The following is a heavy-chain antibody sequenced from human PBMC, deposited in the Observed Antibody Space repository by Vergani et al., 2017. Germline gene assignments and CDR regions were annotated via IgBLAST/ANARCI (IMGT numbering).Heavy chain of an antibody. V-gene: IGHV1-69*02. D-gene: IGHD2-2*01. CDR2: IIPILGIA. Sequence: QVQLVQSGAEVKKPGSSVKVSCKASGGTFSSYTISWVRQAPGQGLEWMGRIIPILGIANYAQKFQGRVTITADKSTSTAYMELSSLRSEDTAVYYCARGRFCRGTSCYAGNWFDPWGQGTLVTVSS. CDR3: ARGRFCRGTSCYAGNWFDP. J-gene: IGHJ5*02. CDR1: GGTFSSYT.